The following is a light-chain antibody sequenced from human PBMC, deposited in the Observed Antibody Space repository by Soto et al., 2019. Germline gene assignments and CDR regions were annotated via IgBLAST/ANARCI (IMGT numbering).Light chain of an antibody. J-gene: IGKJ4*01. CDR2: GAS. Sequence: ELVMTQSPATLSVSPGDGATLSCRASQSVDSNLAWYQQKPGQTPRLLIYGASTRPTGIPARFSGSGSGTEFTLTISSLQSEDSAVYYCQQYNDWPLTFGGGTKVEIK. CDR1: QSVDSN. CDR3: QQYNDWPLT. V-gene: IGKV3D-15*01.